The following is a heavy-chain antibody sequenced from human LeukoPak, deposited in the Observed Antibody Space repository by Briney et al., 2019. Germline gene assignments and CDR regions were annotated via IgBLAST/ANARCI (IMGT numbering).Heavy chain of an antibody. CDR1: GYTLTELS. D-gene: IGHD3-22*01. J-gene: IGHJ5*02. CDR3: ATSIPSGYYDSSGYYYKWFDP. Sequence: GASVKVSCKVSGYTLTELSMHWVRQAPGKGLEWMGGFDPEDGETIYAQKFQGRVTMTEDTSTDTAYMELSSLRSEDTAVYYCATSIPSGYYDSSGYYYKWFDPWGQGTLVTVSS. CDR2: FDPEDGET. V-gene: IGHV1-24*01.